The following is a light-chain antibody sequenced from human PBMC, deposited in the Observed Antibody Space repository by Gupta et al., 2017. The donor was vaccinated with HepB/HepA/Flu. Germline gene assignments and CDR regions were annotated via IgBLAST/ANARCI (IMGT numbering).Light chain of an antibody. CDR2: EVS. CDR1: SSDVGSYNL. Sequence: QSALTQPASVPGSPGQSIPISCTGTSSDVGSYNLVSWYQQHPGKAPKLMIYEVSERPSGVSNRFSGSKSGNTASLTISGLQAEDEADYYCCSYAGGSTYVFGTGTKVTVL. CDR3: CSYAGGSTYV. J-gene: IGLJ1*01. V-gene: IGLV2-23*02.